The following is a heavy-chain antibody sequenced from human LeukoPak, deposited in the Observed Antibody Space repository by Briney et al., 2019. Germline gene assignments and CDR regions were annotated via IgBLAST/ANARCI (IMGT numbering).Heavy chain of an antibody. CDR2: ISGSGGGT. J-gene: IGHJ6*04. D-gene: IGHD4-17*01. Sequence: GGSLRLSCAASRFTFSSYAMSWVRQAPGKGLEWVSAISGSGGGTYYADSVKGRLTISRDNSKNTLYLQMNSLRAEDTAVYYCAKGQTTRYYYYGMDVWGKGTTVTVSS. CDR1: RFTFSSYA. CDR3: AKGQTTRYYYYGMDV. V-gene: IGHV3-23*01.